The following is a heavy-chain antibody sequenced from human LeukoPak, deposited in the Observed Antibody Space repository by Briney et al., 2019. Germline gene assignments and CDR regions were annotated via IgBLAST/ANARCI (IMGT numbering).Heavy chain of an antibody. CDR3: ARLPAAINGYFDP. CDR2: ISGGGAGT. V-gene: IGHV3-23*01. D-gene: IGHD2-2*01. CDR1: RFTFSSYS. J-gene: IGHJ5*02. Sequence: GGSLRLSCAASRFTFSSYSMSWVRQAPGKGLEWVSAISGGGAGTYYADSVKGRFTISRDNSKNTLYLQMYSLRAEDTAVYYCARLPAAINGYFDPWGQGTLVTVSS.